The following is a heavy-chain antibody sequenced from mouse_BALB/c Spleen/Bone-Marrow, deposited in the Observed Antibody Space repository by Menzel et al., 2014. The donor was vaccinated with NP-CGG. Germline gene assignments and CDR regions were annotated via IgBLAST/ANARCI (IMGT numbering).Heavy chain of an antibody. CDR2: ISTYSGNT. V-gene: IGHV1-67*01. D-gene: IGHD2-14*01. CDR3: ARRGYEVALDY. CDR1: GYRFTDYA. J-gene: IGHJ4*01. Sequence: QVQLQQSGPELVRPGVSVKISCKGSGYRFTDYAMHWVKQSHAKSLEWIGLISTYSGNTNYNQKFKGKATMTVDKSSSTVNMELARLTSEDSAIYYCARRGYEVALDYWGQGTLVTVSS.